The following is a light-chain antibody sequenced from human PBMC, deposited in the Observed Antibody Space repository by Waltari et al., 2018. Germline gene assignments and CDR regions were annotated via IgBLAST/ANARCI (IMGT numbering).Light chain of an antibody. V-gene: IGKV1-39*01. Sequence: DIPMTQSPSSLSASVGDRVTITCRASQSLSNYLNWYQHKAGEAPKLLIHGAFNLQSGVPSRFSGSGSGTDFTLTISSLQPEDVATYYCHQTRSLPDTFGQGTKLEI. CDR3: HQTRSLPDT. CDR1: QSLSNY. J-gene: IGKJ2*01. CDR2: GAF.